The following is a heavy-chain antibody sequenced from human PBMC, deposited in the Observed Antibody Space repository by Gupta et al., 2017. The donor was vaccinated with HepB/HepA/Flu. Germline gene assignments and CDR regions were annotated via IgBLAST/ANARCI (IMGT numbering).Heavy chain of an antibody. D-gene: IGHD6-19*01. CDR1: GGSISSYY. J-gene: IGHJ4*02. CDR2: IYYRGST. Sequence: QVQLQESGPGLVKPSETLSLTCTVSGGSISSYYWSWIRQPPGKGLEWIGYIYYRGSTNYNPSLKSRVTISVDTSKNQFSLKLSSVTAADTAVYYCARVGIAVRYFDYWGQGTLVTVSS. V-gene: IGHV4-59*01. CDR3: ARVGIAVRYFDY.